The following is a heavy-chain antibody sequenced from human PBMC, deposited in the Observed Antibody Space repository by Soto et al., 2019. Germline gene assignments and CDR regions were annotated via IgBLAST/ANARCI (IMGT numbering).Heavy chain of an antibody. Sequence: PSETLSLTCTVSGGSISSGGYSWSWIRQPPGKGLEWIGYIYHSGRTSYNPSLKSRVTISVDRSQNQFSLKLTSVTAADKAVYFCPRGAARDNPFFDYWGQGTLVTVSS. CDR2: IYHSGRT. V-gene: IGHV4-30-2*01. D-gene: IGHD2-15*01. CDR3: PRGAARDNPFFDY. J-gene: IGHJ4*02. CDR1: GGSISSGGYS.